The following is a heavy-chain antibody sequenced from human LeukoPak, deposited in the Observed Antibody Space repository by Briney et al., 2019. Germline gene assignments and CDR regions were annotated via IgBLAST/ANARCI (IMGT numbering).Heavy chain of an antibody. CDR3: ARTIAARPDWFDP. J-gene: IGHJ5*02. V-gene: IGHV4-39*01. CDR1: GGSISSSSYY. Sequence: SSETLSLTCTVSGGSISSSSYYWGWIRQPPGKGLEWIGSIYYSGSTYYNPSLKSRVTISVDTSKNQFSLKLSSVTAADTAVYYCARTIAARPDWFDPWGQGTLVTVSS. CDR2: IYYSGST. D-gene: IGHD6-6*01.